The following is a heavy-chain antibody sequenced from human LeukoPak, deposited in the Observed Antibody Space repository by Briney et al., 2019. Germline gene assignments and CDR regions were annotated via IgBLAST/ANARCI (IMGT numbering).Heavy chain of an antibody. V-gene: IGHV6-1*01. J-gene: IGHJ4*02. CDR2: TYHRSTWYD. CDR1: GDIVSSNNAA. D-gene: IGHD6-13*01. CDR3: TREVAGTGGFDY. Sequence: SQTLSLTCAISGDIVSSNNAAWNWIRQSPSRGLEWLGRTYHRSTWYDDYVVSVRSRLTITPDISKNRVSLQLNSVTPEDTAVYYCTREVAGTGGFDYWGQGITVTVSS.